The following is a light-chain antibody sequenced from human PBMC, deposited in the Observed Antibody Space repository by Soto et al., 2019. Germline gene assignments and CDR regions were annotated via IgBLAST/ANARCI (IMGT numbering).Light chain of an antibody. CDR1: QSISSW. CDR3: QQYSSYLLT. V-gene: IGKV1-5*03. CDR2: QAS. Sequence: DIQMTQSPSTLSASVGDRVTITCRASQSISSWLAWYQQKPGKAPLLLIYQASSLESGVPSRFSGSGSGTEFTLTINGLQPDDFATYYCQQYSSYLLTFGGGTKVQIK. J-gene: IGKJ4*01.